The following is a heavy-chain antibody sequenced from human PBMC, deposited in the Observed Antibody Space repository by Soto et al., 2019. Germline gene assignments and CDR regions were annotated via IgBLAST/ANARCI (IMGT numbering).Heavy chain of an antibody. V-gene: IGHV3-23*01. Sequence: PGGSLRLSCAASGFMFSTYDMSWVRQAPGKGLEWVSGISDSGGTTYYADSVKGRFTISRDNSRNTVYLQMNSLRAQYTAVYSCAKPDGDRIAHYYHLGIWDRGTRVAVSS. CDR2: ISDSGGTT. J-gene: IGHJ6*02. CDR1: GFMFSTYD. CDR3: AKPDGDRIAHYYHLGI.